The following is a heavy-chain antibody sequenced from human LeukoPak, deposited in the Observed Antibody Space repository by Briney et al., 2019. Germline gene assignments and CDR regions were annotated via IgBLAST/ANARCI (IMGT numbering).Heavy chain of an antibody. Sequence: SETLSLTCAVYGASFSGYYWSWIRQPPGKGLEWIGEINHSGSTNYNPSLKSRVTISVDTSKNQFSLKLSSVTAADTAVYYCARGLNSGYWVLGNWFDPWGQGTLVTVSS. D-gene: IGHD3-22*01. J-gene: IGHJ5*02. CDR2: INHSGST. CDR3: ARGLNSGYWVLGNWFDP. V-gene: IGHV4-34*01. CDR1: GASFSGYY.